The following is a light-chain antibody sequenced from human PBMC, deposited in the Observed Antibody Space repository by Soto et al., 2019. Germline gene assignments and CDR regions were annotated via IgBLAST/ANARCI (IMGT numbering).Light chain of an antibody. CDR1: QSVSSY. CDR3: QQSYSTPRG. CDR2: DAS. J-gene: IGKJ1*01. Sequence: DIQMTQSPSSLSASVGDRVTITCRASQSVSSYLNWYQQKPGKAPKLLIYDASSLQSGVPSRLSGRGSGTDFTLTISSLQPEAFAIYYCQQSYSTPRGFGQGTKVEI. V-gene: IGKV1-39*01.